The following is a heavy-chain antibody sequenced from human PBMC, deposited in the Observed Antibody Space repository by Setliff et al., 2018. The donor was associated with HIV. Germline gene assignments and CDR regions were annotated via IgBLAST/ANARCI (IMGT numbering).Heavy chain of an antibody. CDR2: ISGYSGHT. CDR1: GYTFSDYD. V-gene: IGHV1-18*01. J-gene: IGHJ4*02. D-gene: IGHD6-13*01. Sequence: ASVKVSCKAPGYTFSDYDVAWVRQAPGQGLEWMGWISGYSGHTSYAQKFQGRVTMTTDTSTSTAYMELRNLRSDDTALYFCAREHSTTWPYFDFWGQGTLVTVSS. CDR3: AREHSTTWPYFDF.